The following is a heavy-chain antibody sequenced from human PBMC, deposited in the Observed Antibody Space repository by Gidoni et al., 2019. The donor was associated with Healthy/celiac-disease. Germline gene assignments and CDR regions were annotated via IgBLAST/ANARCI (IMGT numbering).Heavy chain of an antibody. CDR1: GGTFSSYA. J-gene: IGHJ6*02. D-gene: IGHD2-15*01. Sequence: QVQLVQSGAELKKPGSSVKVSCKASGGTFSSYAISWVRQAPGPGLQWMGGIIPIFGTANYAQKFQGRVTITADESTSTAYMELSSLRSEDTAVYYCARGVGTVVKAYYYYYGMDVWGQGTTVTVSS. V-gene: IGHV1-69*01. CDR3: ARGVGTVVKAYYYYYGMDV. CDR2: IIPIFGTA.